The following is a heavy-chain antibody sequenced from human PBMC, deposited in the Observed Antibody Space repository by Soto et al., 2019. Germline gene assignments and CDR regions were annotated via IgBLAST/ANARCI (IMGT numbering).Heavy chain of an antibody. CDR3: AREGRYGDYVDY. CDR2: INAGNGNT. Sequence: GASVKVSCKASGYTFTSYALHWGRQAPGQRLEWMGWINAGNGNTKYSQKFQGRVTITRDTSASTAYMNLISLRSEDTAVYYCAREGRYGDYVDYWGQGTLVTVPS. CDR1: GYTFTSYA. D-gene: IGHD4-17*01. V-gene: IGHV1-3*01. J-gene: IGHJ4*02.